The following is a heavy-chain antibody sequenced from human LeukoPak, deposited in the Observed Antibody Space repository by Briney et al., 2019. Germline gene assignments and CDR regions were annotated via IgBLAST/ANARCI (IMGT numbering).Heavy chain of an antibody. CDR3: AREGPVDLVYAMDV. CDR1: GFTVSSKY. Sequence: QPGGSLRLSCAASGFTVSSKYMSWVRQAPGKGLEWVSIIYSGGTTYYADSAKGRFTISRDSSKNTLYLQMNSLGAEDTAVYYCAREGPVDLVYAMDVWGKGTTVTVSS. D-gene: IGHD2-8*01. V-gene: IGHV3-53*01. CDR2: IYSGGTT. J-gene: IGHJ6*04.